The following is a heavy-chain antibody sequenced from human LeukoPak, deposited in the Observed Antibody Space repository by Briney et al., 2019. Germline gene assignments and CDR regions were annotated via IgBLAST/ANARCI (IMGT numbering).Heavy chain of an antibody. CDR3: VKDTKSRSLPGIAVAGTSDYYGMDV. CDR1: GCSFSSYA. Sequence: PGGSLRLSCSASGCSFSSYAMHWVRQAPEKGLEHVSAISSNGGSTYYADSVKGRFTISRDNSKNTLYLQMSSLRAVDTAVYYCVKDTKSRSLPGIAVAGTSDYYGMDVWGQGTTVTVSS. J-gene: IGHJ6*02. CDR2: ISSNGGST. V-gene: IGHV3-64D*09. D-gene: IGHD6-19*01.